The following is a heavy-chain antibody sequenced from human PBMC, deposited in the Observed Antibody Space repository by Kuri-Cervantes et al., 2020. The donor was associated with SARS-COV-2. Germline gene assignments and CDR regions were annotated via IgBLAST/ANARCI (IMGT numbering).Heavy chain of an antibody. CDR1: GSSVSSSSYY. V-gene: IGHV4-39*01. Sequence: SETLSLTCTVSGSSVSSSSYYWGWIRQPPGKGLEWVGSIYYSGSTYYNPSLKSRVTISVDTSKNQFSLKLSSVTAADTAVYYCARHYITRYFDLWGRGTLVTVSS. J-gene: IGHJ2*01. CDR2: IYYSGST. D-gene: IGHD2-2*01. CDR3: ARHYITRYFDL.